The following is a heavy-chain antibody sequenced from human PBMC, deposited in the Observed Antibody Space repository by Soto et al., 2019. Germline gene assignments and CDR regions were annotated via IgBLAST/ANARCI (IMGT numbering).Heavy chain of an antibody. Sequence: SETLSLTCTVSGGSISSGDYYWSWIRQPPGKGLEWIRYIYYSGSTYYNPSLKSRVTISVDTSKNQFSLTLSSVTAADTAVYYCARAPIMVRGVIDWFDPWGQGTLVTVSS. D-gene: IGHD3-10*01. CDR1: GGSISSGDYY. CDR3: ARAPIMVRGVIDWFDP. CDR2: IYYSGST. J-gene: IGHJ5*02. V-gene: IGHV4-30-4*01.